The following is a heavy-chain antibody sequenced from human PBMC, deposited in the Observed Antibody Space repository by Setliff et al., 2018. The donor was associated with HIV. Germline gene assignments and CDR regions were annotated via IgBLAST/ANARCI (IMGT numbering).Heavy chain of an antibody. CDR1: GASITSGIYY. CDR3: ARGFGSLDP. CDR2: VYFSGST. J-gene: IGHJ5*02. Sequence: SETLSLICSVSGASITSGIYYWAWIRQPAGKGLEFIGRVYFSGSTNYNPSLKSRVTISLDTSKNRFSLNLRSVTAADTAVYYCARGFGSLDPWGKGTLVTVSS. D-gene: IGHD1-26*01. V-gene: IGHV4-61*02.